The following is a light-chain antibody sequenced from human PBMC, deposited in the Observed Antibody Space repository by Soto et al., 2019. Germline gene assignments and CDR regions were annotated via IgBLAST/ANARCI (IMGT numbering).Light chain of an antibody. CDR3: QLSHSTPLM. Sequence: DIKRTTSPSRLSGSVGVRVSLTCGASQTISSWLAWYQQKPGKAPKLLIYAASALRSGVPSRFSGSGSGTDFALTISSLQPEDCATYYCQLSHSTPLMFGQGTKVDIK. CDR2: AAS. V-gene: IGKV1-39*01. CDR1: QTISSW. J-gene: IGKJ1*01.